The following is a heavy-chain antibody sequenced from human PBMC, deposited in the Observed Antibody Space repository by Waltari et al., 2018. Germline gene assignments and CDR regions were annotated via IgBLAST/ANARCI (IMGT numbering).Heavy chain of an antibody. CDR1: GGSIRRYY. D-gene: IGHD6-19*01. Sequence: QVQLQESGPGLVKPSETLSLTCTVSGGSIRRYYWSWLRQPPGRGLEWIGDIYYSGSTNYNPSLKSRVTISVDTSKIQFSLKLNSVTAADTAVYYCARKIAVAGQPYYYYGMDVWGQGTTVTVSS. J-gene: IGHJ6*02. V-gene: IGHV4-59*01. CDR3: ARKIAVAGQPYYYYGMDV. CDR2: IYYSGST.